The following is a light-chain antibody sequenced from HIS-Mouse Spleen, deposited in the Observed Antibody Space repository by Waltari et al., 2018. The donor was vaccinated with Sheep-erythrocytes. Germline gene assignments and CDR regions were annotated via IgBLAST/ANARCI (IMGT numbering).Light chain of an antibody. CDR1: SSDVGSYNL. J-gene: IGLJ3*02. CDR3: CSYAGSSTPWV. CDR2: EGS. Sequence: QSALTQPASVSGSPGQSITISCTGTSSDVGSYNLFSWYQQHPGKAPKLMIYEGSKRPSGVSNRFSGSKSGNTASLTISWLQAEDEADYYCCSYAGSSTPWVFGGGTKLTVL. V-gene: IGLV2-23*01.